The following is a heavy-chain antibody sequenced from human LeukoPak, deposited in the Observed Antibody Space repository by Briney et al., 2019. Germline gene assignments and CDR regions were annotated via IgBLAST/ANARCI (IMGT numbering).Heavy chain of an antibody. Sequence: ASVKVSCKASGYTFTDYYMHWVRQAPGQGPEGMGWINPNSGGTNFAQKFQGRVAMTRDTSISTAYMELGSLRSDDTAVYYCARARWQLVPYFDSWGQGTLVTVSS. CDR3: ARARWQLVPYFDS. CDR2: INPNSGGT. D-gene: IGHD6-6*01. V-gene: IGHV1-2*02. J-gene: IGHJ4*02. CDR1: GYTFTDYY.